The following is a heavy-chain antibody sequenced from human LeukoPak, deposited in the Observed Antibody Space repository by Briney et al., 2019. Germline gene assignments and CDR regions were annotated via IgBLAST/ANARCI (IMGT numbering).Heavy chain of an antibody. CDR2: ISYDGSNK. CDR1: GFTFSSYG. CDR3: ARQGSYDYVWGSYRQLDY. Sequence: GGSLRLSCAASGFTFSSYGMHWVRQAPGKGLEWVAVISYDGSNKYYADSVKGRLTISRDNSKNTLYLQMNSLRAEDTAVYYCARQGSYDYVWGSYRQLDYWGQGTLVTVSS. D-gene: IGHD3-16*02. V-gene: IGHV3-30*03. J-gene: IGHJ4*02.